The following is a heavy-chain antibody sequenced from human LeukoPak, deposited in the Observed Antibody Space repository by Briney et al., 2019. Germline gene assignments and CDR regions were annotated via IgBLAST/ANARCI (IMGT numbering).Heavy chain of an antibody. Sequence: HGESLKISCTGSEYTFTNSWIVWVRQVPGKGLEWMGIIYPGDSDTRYSPSFQGQVTIPADKSIRTAYLQWSDLKAADTAMYYCARLGAEGIVGGNMWRPLKDLHYFYYHYGMDVWGQGTTVTVSS. CDR1: EYTFTNSW. D-gene: IGHD1-26*01. V-gene: IGHV5-51*01. CDR2: IYPGDSDT. J-gene: IGHJ6*01. CDR3: ARLGAEGIVGGNMWRPLKDLHYFYYHYGMDV.